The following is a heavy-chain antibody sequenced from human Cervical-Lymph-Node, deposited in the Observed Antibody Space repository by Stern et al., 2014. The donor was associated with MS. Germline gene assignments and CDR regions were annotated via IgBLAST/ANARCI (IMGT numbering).Heavy chain of an antibody. CDR2: INPHNGCT. Sequence: QVQLGQSGAEVKNPGASVRVSCKASGYTFTDYYFHWVRQSSGQGLEWMGRINPHNGCTDYAQKFQGRVTITRDRSINTAYMHLSSLTSDDAAVYYCAREGSVTNALDIWGQGTMVSVSS. J-gene: IGHJ3*02. V-gene: IGHV1-2*06. CDR3: AREGSVTNALDI. D-gene: IGHD3-10*01. CDR1: GYTFTDYY.